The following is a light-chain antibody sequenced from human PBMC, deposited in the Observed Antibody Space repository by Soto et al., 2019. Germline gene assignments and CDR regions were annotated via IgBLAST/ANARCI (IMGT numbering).Light chain of an antibody. CDR3: QQYYSTPQT. J-gene: IGKJ1*01. CDR1: QSVSSSQ. CDR2: GVS. V-gene: IGKV3-20*01. Sequence: EIVLTQSPGTLSLSPGERATLSFRASQSVSSSQLAWYQQKPGQAPRLLINGVSNRAAGIPARFSGSGSETDFTLTISSLQAEDVAVYYCQQYYSTPQTFGQGTKVDIK.